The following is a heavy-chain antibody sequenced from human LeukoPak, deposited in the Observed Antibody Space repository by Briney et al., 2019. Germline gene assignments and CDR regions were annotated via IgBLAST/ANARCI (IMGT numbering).Heavy chain of an antibody. CDR3: ASGTFDDYGDYDRGDFFDH. Sequence: PSETLSLTCTVYGGYISSSSSYWGWVRQPPGKGPEWIASIYYSGLTYDNPSLKSRVSISVDPSKNHFSLKVSSVTAADTAVYYCASGTFDDYGDYDRGDFFDHWGQGTLVTVSS. V-gene: IGHV4-39*02. CDR1: GGYISSSSSY. J-gene: IGHJ4*02. CDR2: IYYSGLT. D-gene: IGHD4-17*01.